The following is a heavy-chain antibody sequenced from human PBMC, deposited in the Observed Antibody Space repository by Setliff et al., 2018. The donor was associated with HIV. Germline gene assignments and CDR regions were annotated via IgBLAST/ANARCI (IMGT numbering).Heavy chain of an antibody. CDR1: GNTFNSYY. Sequence: ASVKVSCKASGNTFNSYYLHWERQAPGQGLEWMGIINPLGGNTNYYAQKFQGRVTMTRDTSTSTIYMELSSLRSEDTAVYYCAKADYCSGGSCNSRRSIDYWGQGTLVTVSS. CDR2: INPLGGNT. J-gene: IGHJ4*02. D-gene: IGHD2-15*01. V-gene: IGHV1-46*02. CDR3: AKADYCSGGSCNSRRSIDY.